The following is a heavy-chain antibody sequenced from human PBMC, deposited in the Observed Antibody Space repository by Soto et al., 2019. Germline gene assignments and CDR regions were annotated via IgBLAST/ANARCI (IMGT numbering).Heavy chain of an antibody. D-gene: IGHD7-27*01. V-gene: IGHV5-51*01. CDR3: TTSATGDYYYYAMDV. Sequence: GESLKISCKGSGYRLTNYWIGWVRQMPGKGLEWMGIIYPGDSDTRYSPSFQGQVTISADKSISTAYLQWSSLKASDTAMYYCTTSATGDYYYYAMDVWGQGTTVTVSS. J-gene: IGHJ6*02. CDR2: IYPGDSDT. CDR1: GYRLTNYW.